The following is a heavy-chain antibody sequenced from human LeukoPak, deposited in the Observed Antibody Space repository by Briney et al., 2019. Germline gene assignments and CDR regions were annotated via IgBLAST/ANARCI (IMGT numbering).Heavy chain of an antibody. Sequence: ASVKVSCKASGYTFTSYDINWVRQATGQGFEWMGWMNPNSGNTGYAQKFQGRVTMTRNTSISTAYMELSSLRSEDTAVYYCARGLKTAGHDTKFDYWGQGTLVTVSS. CDR3: ARGLKTAGHDTKFDY. CDR1: GYTFTSYD. V-gene: IGHV1-8*01. D-gene: IGHD6-13*01. J-gene: IGHJ4*02. CDR2: MNPNSGNT.